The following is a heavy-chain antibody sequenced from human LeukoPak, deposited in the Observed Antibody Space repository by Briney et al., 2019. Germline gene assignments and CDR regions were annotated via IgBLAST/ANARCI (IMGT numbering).Heavy chain of an antibody. CDR1: GGSISSYY. D-gene: IGHD3-9*01. CDR3: ARLSQDYDILTGYGYYYYMDV. V-gene: IGHV4-4*09. J-gene: IGHJ6*03. Sequence: SETLSLTCTVSGGSISSYYWSWIRQPPGKGLEWIGYIYTSGSTNYNPSLKSRVTISVDTSKNQSSLKLSSVTAADTAVYYCARLSQDYDILTGYGYYYYMDVWGKGTTVTVSS. CDR2: IYTSGST.